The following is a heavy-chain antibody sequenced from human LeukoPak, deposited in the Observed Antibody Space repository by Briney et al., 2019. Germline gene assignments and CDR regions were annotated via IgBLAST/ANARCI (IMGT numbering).Heavy chain of an antibody. CDR1: GYTFTSYD. V-gene: IGHV1-8*01. D-gene: IGHD3-3*01. J-gene: IGHJ6*03. CDR2: MNPNSGNT. CDR3: ARVEKKRQRSTIFGVVSSLDYYYYYMDV. Sequence: ASVKVSCKASGYTFTSYDINWVRQATGQGLEWMGWMNPNSGNTGYAQKFQGRVTMTRSTSISTAYMELSSLRSEDTAVYYCARVEKKRQRSTIFGVVSSLDYYYYYMDVWGKGTTVTVSS.